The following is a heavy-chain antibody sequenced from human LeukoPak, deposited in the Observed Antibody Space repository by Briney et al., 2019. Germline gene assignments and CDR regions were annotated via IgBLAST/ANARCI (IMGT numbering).Heavy chain of an antibody. CDR3: ARAGYNSGWYEY. V-gene: IGHV3-33*01. J-gene: IGHJ4*02. CDR1: GFTFSTYG. D-gene: IGHD6-19*01. CDR2: IWEDGSNI. Sequence: PGTSLRLSCAASGFTFSTYGMHWVRQAPGKGLECVAGIWEDGSNIYYADSVKGRFIISRDNSKNTLYLQMNSLGGEDTAVYYCARAGYNSGWYEYWGQGTLVTVLS.